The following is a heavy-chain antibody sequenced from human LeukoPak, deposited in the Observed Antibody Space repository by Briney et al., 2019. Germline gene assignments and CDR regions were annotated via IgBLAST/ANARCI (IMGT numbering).Heavy chain of an antibody. Sequence: GESLKISCQGSGYNFPIYWIGWVRQMPGQGLEWMGIIYPGDSDTRYSPSFQGQVTISADKSISTAYLQWSSLKASDTAMYYCARVRYSSSPMGDYWGQGTLVTVSS. CDR2: IYPGDSDT. V-gene: IGHV5-51*01. D-gene: IGHD6-13*01. CDR1: GYNFPIYW. CDR3: ARVRYSSSPMGDY. J-gene: IGHJ4*02.